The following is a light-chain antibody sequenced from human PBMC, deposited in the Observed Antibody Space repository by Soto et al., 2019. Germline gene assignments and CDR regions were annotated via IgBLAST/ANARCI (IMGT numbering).Light chain of an antibody. CDR3: ASWDVSLNARV. Sequence: QSVLTQPPSASGTPGQRVTISCSGSSSNIGSNAVNWYQQLPGTAPKLLIYTFAQRPSGVPDRSPGSKSGTSASLAISGLQSEDEADYYCASWDVSLNARVFGGGTKVTVL. V-gene: IGLV1-44*01. J-gene: IGLJ3*02. CDR2: TFA. CDR1: SSNIGSNA.